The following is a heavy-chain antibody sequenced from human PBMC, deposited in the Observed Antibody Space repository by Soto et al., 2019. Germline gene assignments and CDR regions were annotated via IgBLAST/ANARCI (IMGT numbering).Heavy chain of an antibody. J-gene: IGHJ6*02. CDR2: ISSSSSTI. Sequence: GGSLRLSCAASGFTFSSYSMNWVRQSPGKGLEWVSYISSSSSTIYYADSVKGRFTISRDNAKNSLYLKINSLRDEDTAVYYCARVRSSSWPAYYYYGMDVWGQGTTVTVSS. D-gene: IGHD6-13*01. CDR1: GFTFSSYS. V-gene: IGHV3-48*02. CDR3: ARVRSSSWPAYYYYGMDV.